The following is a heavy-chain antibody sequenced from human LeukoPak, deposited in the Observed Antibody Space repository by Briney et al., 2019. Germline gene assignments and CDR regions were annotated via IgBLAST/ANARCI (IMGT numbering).Heavy chain of an antibody. CDR3: AREHWAAPDH. CDR2: ISPTGDII. D-gene: IGHD3-16*01. V-gene: IGHV3-11*01. CDR1: GFTFSDYY. Sequence: GGSLRLSCAASGFTFSDYYMSWIRQAPGGGLEPLSFISPTGDIIKYVDSVKGRFTISRDNAKSSMYLEMNSLRAEDTAVYYCAREHWAAPDHWGQGTLVTVSP. J-gene: IGHJ4*02.